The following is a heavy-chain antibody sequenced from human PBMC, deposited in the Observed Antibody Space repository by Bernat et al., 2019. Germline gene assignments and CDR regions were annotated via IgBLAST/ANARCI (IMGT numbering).Heavy chain of an antibody. Sequence: QVQLVQSGAEVKKPGASVKVSCKASGYTFTGYYMHWVRQAPGQGLEWMGWINPNSGGTHYAQKFQGWVTMTRDGSISTAYMELSRLRSDDTAVYNCARVLSQMTMGRGSYYGMDGWGQGTTVTGSS. CDR3: ARVLSQMTMGRGSYYGMDG. J-gene: IGHJ6*02. CDR1: GYTFTGYY. D-gene: IGHD3-10*01. CDR2: INPNSGGT. V-gene: IGHV1-2*04.